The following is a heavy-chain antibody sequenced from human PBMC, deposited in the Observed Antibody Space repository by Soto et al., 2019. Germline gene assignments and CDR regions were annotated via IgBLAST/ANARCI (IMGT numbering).Heavy chain of an antibody. CDR2: ISSGGDLT. D-gene: IGHD1-1*01. J-gene: IGHJ4*02. V-gene: IGHV3-23*01. CDR1: GFMFSSHG. CDR3: AKIGQIGNWFFDY. Sequence: EVQLLESGGDLVQPGGSLRVSCAASGFMFSSHGMSWVRQAPGKGLEWVSSISSGGDLTYYADSVKGRFTVSRDNLKNTLSLQMDSLRAEDTATYYCAKIGQIGNWFFDYCGQATLVTVSS.